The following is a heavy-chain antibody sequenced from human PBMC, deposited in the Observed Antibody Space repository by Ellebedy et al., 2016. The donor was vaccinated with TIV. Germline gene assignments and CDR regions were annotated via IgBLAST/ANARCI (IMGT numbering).Heavy chain of an antibody. CDR2: IFSNDEK. J-gene: IGHJ4*02. D-gene: IGHD6-6*01. CDR3: ARIRRDSSSYYFDY. CDR1: GFSLSNARMG. Sequence: SGPTLVXPTETLTLTCTVSGFSLSNARMGVSWIRQPPGKALEWLAHIFSNDEKSYSTSLKSRLTISKDTSKSQVVLTMTNMDPVDTATYYCARIRRDSSSYYFDYWGQGTLVTVSS. V-gene: IGHV2-26*01.